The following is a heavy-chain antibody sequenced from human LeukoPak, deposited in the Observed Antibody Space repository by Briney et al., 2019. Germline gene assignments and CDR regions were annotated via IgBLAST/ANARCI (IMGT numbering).Heavy chain of an antibody. J-gene: IGHJ5*02. V-gene: IGHV3-74*01. Sequence: GGSLRLSCAASGFTFSSYWMNWVRQAPGKGLVWVSRISSDGSSTCYADSVKGRFTISRDNAKNTLYLQINSLRAEDTAVYYCARGLIGSASWFDPWGQGTRVTVSS. D-gene: IGHD2-15*01. CDR2: ISSDGSST. CDR3: ARGLIGSASWFDP. CDR1: GFTFSSYW.